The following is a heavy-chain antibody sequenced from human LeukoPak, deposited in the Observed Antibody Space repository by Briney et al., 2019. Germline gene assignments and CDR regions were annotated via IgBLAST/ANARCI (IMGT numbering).Heavy chain of an antibody. V-gene: IGHV3-23*01. D-gene: IGHD1-26*01. CDR1: GFPFSNVA. J-gene: IGHJ4*02. Sequence: GGSLRLSCAASGFPFSNVAMSWVRQAPGKGLEWVSGLIENGATTYYADSVKGRFTISRDNSRNTMYLQMNSLRVEDTAVYYCVKDYQVGNSPAFGDYWGQGTLVTISS. CDR2: LIENGATT. CDR3: VKDYQVGNSPAFGDY.